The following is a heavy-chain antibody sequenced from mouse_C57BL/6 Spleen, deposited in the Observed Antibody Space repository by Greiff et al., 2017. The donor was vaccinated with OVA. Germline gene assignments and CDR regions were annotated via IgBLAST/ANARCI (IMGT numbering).Heavy chain of an antibody. V-gene: IGHV1-52*01. CDR3: AKLGHWYFDV. CDR2: IDPSDSET. CDR1: GYTFTSYW. Sequence: QVQLKQPGAELVRPGSSVKLSCKASGYTFTSYWMHWVKQRPIQGLEWIGNIDPSDSETHYNQKFKDKATLTVDKSSSTAYMQLSSLTSEDSAVYYCAKLGHWYFDVWGTGTTVTVSS. D-gene: IGHD4-1*01. J-gene: IGHJ1*03.